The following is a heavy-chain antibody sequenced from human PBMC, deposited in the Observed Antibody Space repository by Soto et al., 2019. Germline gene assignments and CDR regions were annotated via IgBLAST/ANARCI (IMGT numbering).Heavy chain of an antibody. D-gene: IGHD3-10*01. J-gene: IGHJ4*02. CDR1: GYTLTELS. V-gene: IGHV1-24*01. CDR2: FDPEDGET. CDR3: ATDLIVRMVRGVHAPTH. Sequence: QVQLVQSGAEVKKPGASVKVSCKVSGYTLTELSMHWVRQAPGKGLEWMGGFDPEDGETIYAQKFQGRVTMTEDTSXDXXYMELSSLRSEDTAVYYCATDLIVRMVRGVHAPTHWGQGTLVTVSS.